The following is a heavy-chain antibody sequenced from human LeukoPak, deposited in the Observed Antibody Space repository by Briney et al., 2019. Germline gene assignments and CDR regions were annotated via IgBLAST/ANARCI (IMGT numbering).Heavy chain of an antibody. CDR3: ARDKDYDGSGYYDY. CDR1: GFTFSSYG. CDR2: IRYDGSNK. D-gene: IGHD3-22*01. Sequence: PGGSLRLSCAASGFTFSSYGMHWVRQAPGKGLEWVAFIRYDGSNKYYADSVKGRFTISRDNSKNTLYLQMNSLRAEDTAVYYCARDKDYDGSGYYDYWGQGTLVTVSS. J-gene: IGHJ4*02. V-gene: IGHV3-30*02.